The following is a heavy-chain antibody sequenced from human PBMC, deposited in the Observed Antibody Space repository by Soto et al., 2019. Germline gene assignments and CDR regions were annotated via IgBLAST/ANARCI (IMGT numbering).Heavy chain of an antibody. CDR1: GDSFSSYA. D-gene: IGHD6-13*01. CDR3: AASDSSSWQHDY. V-gene: IGHV1-69*01. CDR2: ISPIFETA. Sequence: QVQLVQSGAELKKPGSSVRVSCKISGDSFSSYAISRVRQAPGEGLEWVGGISPIFETANYAQKFQGRMTVAAVASTTTAYLEVTRLRPEDTAIFYCAASDSSSWQHDYWGQGTLITVSS. J-gene: IGHJ4*02.